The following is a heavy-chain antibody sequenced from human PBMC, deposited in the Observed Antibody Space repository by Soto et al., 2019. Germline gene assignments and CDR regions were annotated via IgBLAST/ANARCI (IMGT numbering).Heavy chain of an antibody. J-gene: IGHJ6*02. V-gene: IGHV1-18*01. CDR1: GYTFTSYG. Sequence: QVQLVQSGAEVKKPGASVKVSCKASGYTFTSYGISWVRQAPGQGLEWMGWISAYNGNTNYAQKLQGRVTMTTDTTTSTAYMELRSLRSDDTAVYYCASFSIAATDPYGMDVWGQGTTVTVSS. D-gene: IGHD6-13*01. CDR2: ISAYNGNT. CDR3: ASFSIAATDPYGMDV.